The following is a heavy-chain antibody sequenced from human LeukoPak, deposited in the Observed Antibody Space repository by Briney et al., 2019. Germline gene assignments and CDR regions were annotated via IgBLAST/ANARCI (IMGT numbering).Heavy chain of an antibody. CDR1: GFTVSSNY. V-gene: IGHV3-66*01. Sequence: GGSLRLSCAASGFTVSSNYMSWVRQAPGKGLEWVSVIYSGGSTYYADSVKSRFTISRDNSKNTLYLQMNSLRAEDTAVYYCARMSGYSFRRAFDYWGQGTLVTVSS. J-gene: IGHJ4*02. D-gene: IGHD5-18*01. CDR2: IYSGGST. CDR3: ARMSGYSFRRAFDY.